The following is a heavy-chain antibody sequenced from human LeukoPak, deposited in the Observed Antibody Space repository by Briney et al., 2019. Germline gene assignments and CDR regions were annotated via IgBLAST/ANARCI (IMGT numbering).Heavy chain of an antibody. D-gene: IGHD3-10*01. Sequence: SETLSLTCAVYGGSFSGYYWSWIRQPPGKGLEWIGEINHSGSTNYNPSLKSRVTISVDTSKNQFSLKLSSVTAADTAVYYCARVRYAMVRGANWFDPWGQGTLVTVSS. V-gene: IGHV4-34*01. J-gene: IGHJ5*02. CDR2: INHSGST. CDR3: ARVRYAMVRGANWFDP. CDR1: GGSFSGYY.